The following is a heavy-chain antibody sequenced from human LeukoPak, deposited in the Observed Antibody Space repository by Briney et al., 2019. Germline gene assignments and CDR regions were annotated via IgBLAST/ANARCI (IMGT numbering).Heavy chain of an antibody. J-gene: IGHJ1*01. CDR1: GYSISTGYY. CDR3: ARPGEYYYDSSGYYYSYFQH. V-gene: IGHV4-38-2*01. Sequence: SETLSLTCAVSGYSISTGYYWGWIRQPPGKGLEFLASIYRSYRSVSGSTYYNPSLSSRITISVDTSKNQFSLKLSSVTAADTAVYYCARPGEYYYDSSGYYYSYFQHWGQGTLVTVSS. D-gene: IGHD3-22*01. CDR2: IYRSYRSVSGST.